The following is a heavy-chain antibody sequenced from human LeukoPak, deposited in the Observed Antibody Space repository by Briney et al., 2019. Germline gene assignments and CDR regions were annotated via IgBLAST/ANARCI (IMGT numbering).Heavy chain of an antibody. J-gene: IGHJ6*03. D-gene: IGHD2-15*01. Sequence: GGTLRLSCAASGLTFSSYGMSWVRQAPGRGLEWVSAISTTGGTTYYADSVRGGFTISRDNSRNTLYLQMNSLRAEDTAIYYCAKNGDRGAYCSGGTCYPYYYYYMDVWGKGTTVTISS. CDR3: AKNGDRGAYCSGGTCYPYYYYYMDV. CDR1: GLTFSSYG. CDR2: ISTTGGTT. V-gene: IGHV3-23*01.